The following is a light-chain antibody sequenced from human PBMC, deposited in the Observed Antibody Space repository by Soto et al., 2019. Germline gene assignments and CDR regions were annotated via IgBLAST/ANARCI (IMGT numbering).Light chain of an antibody. CDR1: QSVTSN. CDR2: GAS. J-gene: IGKJ2*01. Sequence: EMVMTQSPATLSVSPGERATLSCRARQSVTSNLAWYQQKPAQAPRLLIYGASTRATGIPARFSGSGSGTEFTLTISSQQSEDFAVYYCQQYNNWPYTFGQGTKLDIK. CDR3: QQYNNWPYT. V-gene: IGKV3-15*01.